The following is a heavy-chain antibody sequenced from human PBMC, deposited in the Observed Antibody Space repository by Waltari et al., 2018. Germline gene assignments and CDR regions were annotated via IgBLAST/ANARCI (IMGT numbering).Heavy chain of an antibody. J-gene: IGHJ5*01. Sequence: EVGRVESGGGLVQPGGSLRLAGAASGFTFSSHWMSWVRQAPGDRRHSLAGMNQVATSIYFFASLKGHFTMSRDNAAISLYLQLPRLTAEDTPVYYCARDRISDCFIFDSWGQGTLVIVSS. V-gene: IGHV3-7*01. D-gene: IGHD2-21*01. CDR3: ARDRISDCFIFDS. CDR2: MNQVATSI. CDR1: GFTFSSHW.